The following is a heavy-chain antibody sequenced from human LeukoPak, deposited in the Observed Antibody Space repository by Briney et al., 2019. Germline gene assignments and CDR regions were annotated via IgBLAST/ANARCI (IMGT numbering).Heavy chain of an antibody. CDR3: ATKPFTSPDVNWFDP. CDR2: INHSGST. CDR1: GGSFSGYY. J-gene: IGHJ5*02. V-gene: IGHV4-34*01. Sequence: SETLSLTCAVYGGSFSGYYWSWIRQPPGKGLEWIGEINHSGSTNYNPSLKSRVTISVDTSKNQFSLKLSSVTAADTAVYYCATKPFTSPDVNWFDPWGQGTLVTVSS. D-gene: IGHD2-2*01.